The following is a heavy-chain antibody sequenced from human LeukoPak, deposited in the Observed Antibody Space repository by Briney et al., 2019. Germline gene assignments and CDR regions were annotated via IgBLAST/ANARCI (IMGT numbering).Heavy chain of an antibody. CDR1: GFTFSNYA. Sequence: GGSLRLSCAASGFTFSNYAMSWVRQAPGKGLEWVSAISASGGSTSYAASVKGRFPISRDNPKNTVYLQMTSLRAEDTAVYYWAKRFYYMDVWGKGTTVTVSS. V-gene: IGHV3-23*01. J-gene: IGHJ6*03. CDR3: AKRFYYMDV. CDR2: ISASGGST.